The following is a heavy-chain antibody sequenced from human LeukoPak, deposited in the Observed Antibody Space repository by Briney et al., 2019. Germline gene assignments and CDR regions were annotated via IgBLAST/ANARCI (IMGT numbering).Heavy chain of an antibody. V-gene: IGHV1-18*04. CDR2: ISAYNGNT. D-gene: IGHD2-15*01. J-gene: IGHJ4*02. Sequence: ASVKVSCKASGYTFTSYGISWVRQAPGQGLEWMGWISAYNGNTNYAQKLQGRVTMTTDTSTSTAYMEPRSLRSDDTAVYYCARILRGYCSGGSCYDFDYWGQGTLVTVSS. CDR3: ARILRGYCSGGSCYDFDY. CDR1: GYTFTSYG.